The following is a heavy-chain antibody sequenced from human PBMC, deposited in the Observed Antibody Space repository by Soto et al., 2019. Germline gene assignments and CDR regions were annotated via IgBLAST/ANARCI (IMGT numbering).Heavy chain of an antibody. CDR1: GFIFSGYA. V-gene: IGHV3-30-3*01. Sequence: QVQLVESGGGVVQPGRSLRLSCAASGFIFSGYAMHWVRQAPGKGLEWVAVISYDGNTKYYADSVKGRFTVSRDNSKNTLYVQMNNVSAEDTAMYYCAKEPSAYEIEYGGQGTLVTVSS. CDR2: ISYDGNTK. D-gene: IGHD5-12*01. CDR3: AKEPSAYEIEY. J-gene: IGHJ4*02.